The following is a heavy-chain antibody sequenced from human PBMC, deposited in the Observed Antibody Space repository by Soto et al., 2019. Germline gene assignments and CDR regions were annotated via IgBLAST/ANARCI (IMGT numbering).Heavy chain of an antibody. CDR1: GFTFSSSW. D-gene: IGHD6-19*01. CDR2: IYSDGSRT. Sequence: EVQLVESGGGLVQPGGSLRLSCAASGFTFSSSWMHWVRHAPGKGLVWVSRIYSDGSRTNYADSVQGRFTISRDNAKNTLYLQMNSLRAEDTALYYCARGPTGWYGYDYWGQGTLVTVSS. V-gene: IGHV3-74*01. CDR3: ARGPTGWYGYDY. J-gene: IGHJ4*02.